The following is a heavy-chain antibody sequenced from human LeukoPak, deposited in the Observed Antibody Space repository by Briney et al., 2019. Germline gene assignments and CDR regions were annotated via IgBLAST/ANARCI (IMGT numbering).Heavy chain of an antibody. J-gene: IGHJ3*02. Sequence: SGTLSLTCAVYGGSFSNYYWSWIRQPAGKGLEWIGRISSSGSTNYNPSLKSRVTISVDTSKNQFSLKLSSVTAADTAVYYCARARTDSETGDSDAFDIWGQGTMVTVSS. CDR3: ARARTDSETGDSDAFDI. V-gene: IGHV4-59*10. D-gene: IGHD1-26*01. CDR2: ISSSGST. CDR1: GGSFSNYY.